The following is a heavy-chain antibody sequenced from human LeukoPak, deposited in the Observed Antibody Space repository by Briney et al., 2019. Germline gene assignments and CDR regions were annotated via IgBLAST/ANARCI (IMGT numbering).Heavy chain of an antibody. D-gene: IGHD3-10*01. Sequence: ASAKVSCKASGYTFTSYGISWVRQAPGQGLEWMGWISAYNGNTNYAQKLQGRVTMTTDTSTSTAYMELRSLRSDDTAVYYCARDRPLWFGPEGYYYYMDVWGKGTTVTVSS. CDR2: ISAYNGNT. CDR1: GYTFTSYG. V-gene: IGHV1-18*01. J-gene: IGHJ6*03. CDR3: ARDRPLWFGPEGYYYYMDV.